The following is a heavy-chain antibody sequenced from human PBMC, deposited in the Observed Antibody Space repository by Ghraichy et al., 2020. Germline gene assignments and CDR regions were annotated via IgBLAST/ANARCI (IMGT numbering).Heavy chain of an antibody. J-gene: IGHJ6*02. Sequence: SETLSLTCTVSGGSISSGGYYWSWIRQHPGKGLEWIGYIYYSGSTYYNPSLKSRVTISVDTSKNQFSLKLSSVTAADTAVYYCARGWSGFREVSGMDVWGQGTTVTVSS. CDR3: ARGWSGFREVSGMDV. V-gene: IGHV4-31*03. CDR2: IYYSGST. CDR1: GGSISSGGYY. D-gene: IGHD3-10*01.